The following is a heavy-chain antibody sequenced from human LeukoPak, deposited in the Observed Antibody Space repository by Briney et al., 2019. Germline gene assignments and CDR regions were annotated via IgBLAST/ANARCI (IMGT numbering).Heavy chain of an antibody. V-gene: IGHV3-23*01. D-gene: IGHD4/OR15-4a*01. J-gene: IGHJ5*02. CDR3: ASRWDFGALPNWLDP. Sequence: GGSLRLSCAAAGFTFSSYAMSWVRQAPGKGLEWVSAISGSGGSTFYADSVKGRFTISRDNSKNTLYLQMNSLRAEDTAVYYCASRWDFGALPNWLDPWGQGTLVTFSS. CDR1: GFTFSSYA. CDR2: ISGSGGST.